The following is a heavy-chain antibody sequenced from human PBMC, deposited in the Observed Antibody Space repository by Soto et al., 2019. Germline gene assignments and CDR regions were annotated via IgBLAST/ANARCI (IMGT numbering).Heavy chain of an antibody. J-gene: IGHJ4*02. CDR1: GFTFSSYA. D-gene: IGHD1-26*01. Sequence: PGGSLRLSCAASGFTFSSYAMSWVRQAPGKGLEWVSTISGNGGSTYYVDSVKGRFTISRDNAKNTLYLQMNSLRAEDTAVYYCARDDVGATSGIDYWGQGTLVTVSS. V-gene: IGHV3-23*01. CDR3: ARDDVGATSGIDY. CDR2: ISGNGGST.